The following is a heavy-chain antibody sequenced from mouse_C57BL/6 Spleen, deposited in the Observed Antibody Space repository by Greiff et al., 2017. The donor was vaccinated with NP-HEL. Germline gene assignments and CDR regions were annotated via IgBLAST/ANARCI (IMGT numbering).Heavy chain of an antibody. CDR2: IRLKSDNYAT. V-gene: IGHV6-3*01. J-gene: IGHJ3*01. Sequence: EVKLQESGGGLVQPGGSMKLSCVASGFTFSNYWMNWVRQSPEKGLEWVAQIRLKSDNYATHYAESVKGRFTISRDDSKSSVYLQMNNLRAEDTGIYYCTASDGGFAYWGQGTLVTVSA. CDR1: GFTFSNYW. CDR3: TASDGGFAY. D-gene: IGHD6-1*01.